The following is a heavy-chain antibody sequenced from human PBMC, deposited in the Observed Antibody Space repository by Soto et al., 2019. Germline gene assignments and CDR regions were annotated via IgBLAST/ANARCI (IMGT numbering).Heavy chain of an antibody. CDR2: IWYDGSNK. Sequence: GGSLRLSCTTSGFTFNTYGMHWVRQAPGKGLEWVAIIWYDGSNKYYADYVKGRYTISRDNSRNTLYLKMNSLRAEDTALYYCSRAVCTGAYCYSWPFNYGVDVWGQGTTVTVSS. CDR3: SRAVCTGAYCYSWPFNYGVDV. CDR1: GFTFNTYG. V-gene: IGHV3-33*08. J-gene: IGHJ6*02. D-gene: IGHD2-15*01.